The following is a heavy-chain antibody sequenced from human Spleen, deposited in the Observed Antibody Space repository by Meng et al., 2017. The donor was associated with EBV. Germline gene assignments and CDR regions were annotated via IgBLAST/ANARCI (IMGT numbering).Heavy chain of an antibody. Sequence: AGVGGRVLQPGRSLRLSCAASGFTFSVDGFHWFLQAPGKGPEWVAIIPSDASHNKYYADSVKGRFTISRDNSKNTLYLQMNSLRTEDTAVYYCAKDLRGRIDPWGQGTLVTVSS. CDR3: AKDLRGRIDP. J-gene: IGHJ5*02. V-gene: IGHV3-30*18. CDR2: IPSDASHNK. CDR1: GFTFSVDG. D-gene: IGHD5-24*01.